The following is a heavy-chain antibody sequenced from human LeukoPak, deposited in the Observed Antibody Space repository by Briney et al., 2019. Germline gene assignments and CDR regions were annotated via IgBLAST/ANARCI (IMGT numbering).Heavy chain of an antibody. CDR1: GFTFSSYW. D-gene: IGHD1-26*01. CDR3: ARDSGSYWGGYYFDY. CDR2: MNEGGSEK. J-gene: IGHJ4*02. Sequence: GGSLRLSCAASGFTFSSYWMSWVRQAPGKGLEWVANMNEGGSEKYYVDSVKGRFTISRDNAKNSLYLQINSLRAEDTAVYYCARDSGSYWGGYYFDYWGQGTLVTVSS. V-gene: IGHV3-7*03.